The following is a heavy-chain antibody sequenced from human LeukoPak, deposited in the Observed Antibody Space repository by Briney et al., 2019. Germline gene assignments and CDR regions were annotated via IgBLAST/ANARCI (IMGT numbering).Heavy chain of an antibody. CDR3: ARVVHPRRSGWYDY. J-gene: IGHJ4*02. Sequence: VSVKVSCKGTGYTFTIYYMHWVRQAPGQGLDWMGIINPSGGSTSYSQKFQGRVTMTRDTSTSTVYMELSSLRSEDTAVYYCARVVHPRRSGWYDYWGQGTLVTVSS. D-gene: IGHD6-19*01. CDR2: INPSGGST. CDR1: GYTFTIYY. V-gene: IGHV1-46*01.